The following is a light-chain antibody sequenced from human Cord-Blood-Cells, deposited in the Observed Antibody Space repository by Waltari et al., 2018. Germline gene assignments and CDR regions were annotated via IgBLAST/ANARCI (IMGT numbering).Light chain of an antibody. CDR1: QSISSY. J-gene: IGKJ2*01. V-gene: IGKV1-39*01. CDR3: QQSYSTPYT. Sequence: DFQMTQSPFSLSSSVEDRVTIPCRASQSISSYLNWYQQKPGKAPKLLISAASSLQSGVPTRFSGSGSGTDFTLTISSLQAEDVATYYCQQSYSTPYTFGQGTKLEIK. CDR2: AAS.